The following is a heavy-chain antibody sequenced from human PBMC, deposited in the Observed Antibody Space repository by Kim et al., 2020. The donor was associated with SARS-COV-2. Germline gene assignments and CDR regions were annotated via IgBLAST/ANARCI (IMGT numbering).Heavy chain of an antibody. V-gene: IGHV4-4*07. Sequence: NYNPSRKSRVTMSVDTSKSQFSLTLSSVNAADTAVYYCARVLRGWYAIDYWGQGTLVTVSS. CDR3: ARVLRGWYAIDY. J-gene: IGHJ4*02. D-gene: IGHD6-19*01.